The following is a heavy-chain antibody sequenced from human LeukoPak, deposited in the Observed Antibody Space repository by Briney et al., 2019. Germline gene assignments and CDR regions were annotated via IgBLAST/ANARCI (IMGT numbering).Heavy chain of an antibody. D-gene: IGHD3-10*01. V-gene: IGHV3-23*01. J-gene: IGHJ4*02. CDR3: ARGAHGSAEDHFDW. CDR1: GFNFNNYA. CDR2: ISGSGGSR. Sequence: PGGSLRLSCAASGFNFNNYAMSWVRLAPGKGLEWVSSISGSGGSRYLADLVKGRVTISRDNSRNTLYLRLSSLRAGDTAMYYCARGAHGSAEDHFDWWGQGILVTVSS.